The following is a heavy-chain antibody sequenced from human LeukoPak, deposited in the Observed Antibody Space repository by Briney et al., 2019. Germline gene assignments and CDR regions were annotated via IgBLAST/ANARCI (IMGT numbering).Heavy chain of an antibody. CDR3: ARSNLALPGSCSSTSCRRAIYYYYYMDV. D-gene: IGHD2-2*01. J-gene: IGHJ6*03. Sequence: SVKVSCKASVGTFSSYAISWVRQAPGQGREWMGGIIPIFGTAHYTQKFQGRVTITTDKSTGTAYMELSSLRSEDTAVYYCARSNLALPGSCSSTSCRRAIYYYYYMDVWGKGTTVTVSS. CDR2: IIPIFGTA. CDR1: VGTFSSYA. V-gene: IGHV1-69*05.